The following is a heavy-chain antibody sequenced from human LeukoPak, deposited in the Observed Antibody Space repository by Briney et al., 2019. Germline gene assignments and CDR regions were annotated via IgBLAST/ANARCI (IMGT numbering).Heavy chain of an antibody. J-gene: IGHJ4*02. Sequence: GGSLRLSCAASGFTFSSYAMSWVRQAPGKGLEWVSAFSGSGSDTYYADSVKGRFTISRDNSKNTLYLQVNSLRAEDTAVYYCAKEKALVVITYFDYWGQGTLVTVSS. V-gene: IGHV3-23*01. D-gene: IGHD3-22*01. CDR2: FSGSGSDT. CDR3: AKEKALVVITYFDY. CDR1: GFTFSSYA.